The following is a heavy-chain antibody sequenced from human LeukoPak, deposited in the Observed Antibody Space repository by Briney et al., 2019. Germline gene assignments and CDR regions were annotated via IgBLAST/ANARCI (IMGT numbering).Heavy chain of an antibody. D-gene: IGHD3-22*01. J-gene: IGHJ4*02. CDR1: GGSISSSSYY. Sequence: SETLSLTCTVSGGSISSSSYYWGWIRQPPGKGLEWIGSIYYSGSTYYNPSLNSRVTISVDTSKNQFSLKLSSVTAADTAVYYCARSPGDYYDSSGYPLDYWGQGTLVTVSS. V-gene: IGHV4-39*07. CDR3: ARSPGDYYDSSGYPLDY. CDR2: IYYSGST.